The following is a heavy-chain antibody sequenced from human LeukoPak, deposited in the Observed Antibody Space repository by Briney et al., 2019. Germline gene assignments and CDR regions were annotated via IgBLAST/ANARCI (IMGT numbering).Heavy chain of an antibody. CDR3: ARNKAKSTSTLGY. CDR1: GFTFSGYW. CDR2: INQDGSET. V-gene: IGHV3-7*01. Sequence: GESLRLSCAASGFTFSGYWMSWVRQAPGKGLEWVANINQDGSETFYVDAVKGRFTISRDNAKNSLFLQMNSPRGEDTAVYYCARNKAKSTSTLGYWGQGALVIVSS. D-gene: IGHD5/OR15-5a*01. J-gene: IGHJ4*02.